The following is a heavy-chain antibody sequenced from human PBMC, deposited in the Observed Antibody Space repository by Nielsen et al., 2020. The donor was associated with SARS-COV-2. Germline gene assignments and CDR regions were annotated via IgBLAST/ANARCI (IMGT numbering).Heavy chain of an antibody. CDR2: INPSGSGT. CDR3: AGGADFWSGTQKYYMDV. V-gene: IGHV3-74*01. D-gene: IGHD3-3*01. Sequence: GESLKISCAASGFTFSSYSMNWVRQAPGKGLVWVSRINPSGSGTAYADSVKGRFAVSRDNAGNTVVLQIHSLRVEDTAVYYCAGGADFWSGTQKYYMDVWGKGTTVIVSS. J-gene: IGHJ6*03. CDR1: GFTFSSYS.